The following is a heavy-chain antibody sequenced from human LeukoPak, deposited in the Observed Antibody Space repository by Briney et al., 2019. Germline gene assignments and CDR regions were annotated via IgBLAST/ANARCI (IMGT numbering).Heavy chain of an antibody. CDR3: ARHEYGDYYYYGLDV. CDR2: IYNSGST. V-gene: IGHV4-59*08. J-gene: IGHJ6*02. D-gene: IGHD4-17*01. CDR1: GGSISSYY. Sequence: PSETLSLTCTVSGGSISSYYWSWIRQPPGKGLEWIGYIYNSGSTNYNPSLKSRVTISIDTSKNQFSLRLSSVTAADTALYYCARHEYGDYYYYGLDVWGQGTTVTVSS.